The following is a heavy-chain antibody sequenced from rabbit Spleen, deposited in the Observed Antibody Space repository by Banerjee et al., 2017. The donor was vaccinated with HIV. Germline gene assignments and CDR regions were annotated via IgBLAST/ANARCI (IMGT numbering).Heavy chain of an antibody. Sequence: EQLEESGGGLVKPEGSLTLTCKASGVSFSDKDVMCWARQAPGKGLEWIACINTVTGKTVYASWAKGRFIMSRTSSTTVTLQMTSLTVADTATYFCARDTGSSFSSYGMDLWGPGTLVTVS. D-gene: IGHD8-1*01. V-gene: IGHV1S45*01. CDR3: ARDTGSSFSSYGMDL. CDR2: INTVTGKT. CDR1: GVSFSDKDV. J-gene: IGHJ6*01.